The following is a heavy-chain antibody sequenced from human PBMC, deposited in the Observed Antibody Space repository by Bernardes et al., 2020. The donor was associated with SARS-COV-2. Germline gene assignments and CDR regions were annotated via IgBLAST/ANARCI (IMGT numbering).Heavy chain of an antibody. V-gene: IGHV3-21*01. CDR3: AGDVSGTDWRFVFDV. Sequence: GGSLRLSCVASGFTFSSYLIRWFRQAPGKGLEWVSSISGAGIYIYYGDSVRGRFTTSRDNTRTSVFLQMERLRAEDTAVYYCAGDVSGTDWRFVFDVWAPGTMDHVSS. CDR2: ISGAGIYI. CDR1: GFTFSSYL. J-gene: IGHJ3*01. D-gene: IGHD3-9*01.